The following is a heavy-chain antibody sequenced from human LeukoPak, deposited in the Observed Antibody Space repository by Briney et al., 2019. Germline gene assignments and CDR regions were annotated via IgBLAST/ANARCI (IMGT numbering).Heavy chain of an antibody. CDR1: GFTFSNYE. D-gene: IGHD6-13*01. CDR2: ISTGGGGK. V-gene: IGHV3-48*03. Sequence: GGSLRLSCAASGFTFSNYEMNWVRQAPGKGLEWVSYISTGGGGKYYADSVKGRFTISRDNAKNSLYLQMNSLRAEDTAVYYCARDLGYSSSWLDYWGQGTLVTVSS. J-gene: IGHJ4*02. CDR3: ARDLGYSSSWLDY.